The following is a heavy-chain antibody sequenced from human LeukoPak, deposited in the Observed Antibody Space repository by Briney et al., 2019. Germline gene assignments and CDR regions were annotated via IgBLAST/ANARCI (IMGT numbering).Heavy chain of an antibody. Sequence: GGSLRLSCAASGFTFSGYSMNWVRQAPGKGLEWVSYISSSSNTIYYADSVKGRFTISRDNAKNSLYLQMNSLRAEDTAVYYCTGDGSWSGYYAVRWFDPWGQGTLVTASS. J-gene: IGHJ5*02. CDR3: TGDGSWSGYYAVRWFDP. V-gene: IGHV3-48*04. CDR1: GFTFSGYS. CDR2: ISSSSNTI. D-gene: IGHD3-3*01.